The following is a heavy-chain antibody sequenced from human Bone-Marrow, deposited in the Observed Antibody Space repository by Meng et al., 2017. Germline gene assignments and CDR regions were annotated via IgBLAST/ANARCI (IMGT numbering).Heavy chain of an antibody. CDR3: ASFDHIPRRNYFDY. CDR2: IYYRGST. V-gene: IGHV4-39*01. Sequence: QVQLQGSGPGLVKPSETLSVTCTFSGGSMSRSSFYWGWVRQPPGKGLEWIGSIYYRGSTYHNPSLKSRVIISVDTSKNQFSLKLSSVTAADTAVYYCASFDHIPRRNYFDYWGQGTLVTVSS. J-gene: IGHJ4*02. CDR1: GGSMSRSSFY. D-gene: IGHD2-21*01.